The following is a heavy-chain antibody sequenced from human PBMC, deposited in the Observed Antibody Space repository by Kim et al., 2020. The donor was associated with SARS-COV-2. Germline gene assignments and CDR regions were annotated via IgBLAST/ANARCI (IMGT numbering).Heavy chain of an antibody. Sequence: SETLSLTCTVSGGSISSSSYYWGWIRQPPGKGLEWIGSIYYSGSTYYNPSLKSRVTISVDTSKNQFSLKLSSVTAADTAVYYCARGGYYYGSGAGGWFDPWGQGTLVTVSS. CDR2: IYYSGST. CDR1: GGSISSSSYY. J-gene: IGHJ5*02. D-gene: IGHD3-10*01. V-gene: IGHV4-39*01. CDR3: ARGGYYYGSGAGGWFDP.